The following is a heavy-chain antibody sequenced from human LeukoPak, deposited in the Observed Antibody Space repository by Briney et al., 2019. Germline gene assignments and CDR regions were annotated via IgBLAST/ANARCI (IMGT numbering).Heavy chain of an antibody. Sequence: SETLSLTCAVYGGSFSGYYWSWIRQPPGKGLEWIGEINHSGSTNYNPSLKSRVTISVDTSKNQFSLKLSSVTAADTAVYYCARQIRYFNAFDIWGQGTMVTVSS. CDR3: ARQIRYFNAFDI. V-gene: IGHV4-34*01. CDR2: INHSGST. J-gene: IGHJ3*02. CDR1: GGSFSGYY. D-gene: IGHD3-9*01.